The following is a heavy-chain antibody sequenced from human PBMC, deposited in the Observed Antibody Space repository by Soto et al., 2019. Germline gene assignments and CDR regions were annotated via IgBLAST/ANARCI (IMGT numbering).Heavy chain of an antibody. Sequence: PSETLSLTCTVSGGSISSYYWSWIRQPAGKGLEWIGRIYTSGSTNYNPSLKSRVTMSVDTSKNQFSLKLSSVTAADTAVYYCARGGPYFGGDFLNWFDPWGQGTLGTVSA. CDR1: GGSISSYY. CDR2: IYTSGST. J-gene: IGHJ5*02. CDR3: ARGGPYFGGDFLNWFDP. D-gene: IGHD2-21*02. V-gene: IGHV4-4*07.